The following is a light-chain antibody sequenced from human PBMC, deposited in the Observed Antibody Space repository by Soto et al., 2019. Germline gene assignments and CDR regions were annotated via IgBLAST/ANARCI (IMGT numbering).Light chain of an antibody. CDR2: SNN. J-gene: IGLJ2*01. CDR1: GSNIGTNA. CDR3: AAWDDSLNVVL. Sequence: QSALVQPPSASGAPGQRVTISCSGSGSNIGTNAVNWYQQLPGTAPKLLMYSNNYRPSGVPDRFSGSKSGTSASLAISGLQSEDEADYYCAAWDDSLNVVLFGGGTKLTVL. V-gene: IGLV1-44*01.